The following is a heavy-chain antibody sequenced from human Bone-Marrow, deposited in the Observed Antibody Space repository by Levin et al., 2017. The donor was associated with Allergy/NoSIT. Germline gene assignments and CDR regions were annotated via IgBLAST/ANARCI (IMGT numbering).Heavy chain of an antibody. D-gene: IGHD2-2*01. J-gene: IGHJ3*02. CDR2: IYHSGST. V-gene: IGHV4-4*02. CDR3: ARRIVVVPAADHDAFDI. Sequence: SETLSLTCAVSGGSISSSNWWSWVRQPPGKGLEWIGEIYHSGSTNYNPSLKSRVTISVDKSKNQFSLKLSSVTAADTAVYYCARRIVVVPAADHDAFDIWGQGTMVTVSS. CDR1: GGSISSSNW.